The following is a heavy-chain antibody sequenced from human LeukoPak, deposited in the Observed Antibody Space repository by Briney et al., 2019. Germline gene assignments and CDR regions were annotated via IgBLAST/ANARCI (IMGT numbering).Heavy chain of an antibody. V-gene: IGHV1-18*01. J-gene: IGHJ4*02. CDR3: ARGYCSSTSCTYPSDY. CDR1: GYTFTSYG. Sequence: ASVKVSCKASGYTFTSYGISWVRQAPGQGLEWMGWISAYNGNTNYAQKLQGRVTMTTDTSTSSAYMELRSLRSDDTAVYYCARGYCSSTSCTYPSDYWAREPWSPSPQ. CDR2: ISAYNGNT. D-gene: IGHD2-2*01.